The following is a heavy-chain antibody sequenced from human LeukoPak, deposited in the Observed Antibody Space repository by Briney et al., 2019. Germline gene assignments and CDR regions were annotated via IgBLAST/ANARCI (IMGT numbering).Heavy chain of an antibody. D-gene: IGHD3-10*01. CDR3: ARNGVVYQVYYGSGSIPHFDY. CDR2: IYYSGST. V-gene: IGHV4-30-4*01. Sequence: NPSETLSLTCTVSGGSISSGDYYWSWIRQPPGKGLEWIGYIYYSGSTYYNPSLKSRATISVDTSKNQFSLKLSSVTAADTAVYYCARNGVVYQVYYGSGSIPHFDYWGQGTLATVSS. J-gene: IGHJ4*02. CDR1: GGSISSGDYY.